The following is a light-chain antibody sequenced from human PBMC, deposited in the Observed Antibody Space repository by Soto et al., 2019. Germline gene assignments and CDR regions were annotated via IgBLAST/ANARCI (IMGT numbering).Light chain of an antibody. CDR3: SSYTSSTTVV. CDR1: SSDVGSYNY. CDR2: DVS. Sequence: QSALTQPASVSGSPGQSITISCTGTSSDVGSYNYVSWYQQHPGKAPKLMIYDVSNRPSGVSNRFSGSKSGNTASLTISGLQAEDEADYYCSSYTSSTTVVFGVGTKLTVL. J-gene: IGLJ2*01. V-gene: IGLV2-14*03.